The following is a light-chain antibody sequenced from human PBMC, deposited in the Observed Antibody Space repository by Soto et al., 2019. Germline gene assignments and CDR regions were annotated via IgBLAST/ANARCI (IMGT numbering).Light chain of an antibody. Sequence: ETVMTQSPATRSVSPGERATRSCRASQSVGSKVAWYQQKPGQAPSLLIYGASTRASGIPLRFSGSGSGTEFTLTISSLQSEDFAVYYCQQYSNWPPVTFGGGTKVDIK. J-gene: IGKJ4*01. CDR1: QSVGSK. V-gene: IGKV3-15*01. CDR2: GAS. CDR3: QQYSNWPPVT.